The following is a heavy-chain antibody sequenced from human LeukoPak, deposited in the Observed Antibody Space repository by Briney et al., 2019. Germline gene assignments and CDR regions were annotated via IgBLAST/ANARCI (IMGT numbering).Heavy chain of an antibody. D-gene: IGHD3-10*01. V-gene: IGHV4-34*01. CDR1: GGSFSGYY. Sequence: SETLSLTCAVYGGSFSGYYWSWIRQPPGKGREWMGEINHRGSTNYNPSLTSRVTISVDTSKNQFSLNLSSVTAADTAVYYCARGGLVRRFDFWGQGILVTVSS. CDR2: INHRGST. J-gene: IGHJ4*02. CDR3: ARGGLVRRFDF.